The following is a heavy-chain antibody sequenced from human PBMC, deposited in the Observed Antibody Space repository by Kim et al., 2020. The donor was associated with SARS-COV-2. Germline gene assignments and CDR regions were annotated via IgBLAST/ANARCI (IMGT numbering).Heavy chain of an antibody. CDR2: IGTAGDT. J-gene: IGHJ6*02. CDR1: GFTFRSYD. Sequence: GGSLRLSCAASGFTFRSYDMHWVRQATGKGLEWVSAIGTAGDTYYPGSVKGRFTISRENAKNSLNLQMNSLRAGDTAVYYCARGAAEGGSGGYYGMDVWGQGTTVTVSS. CDR3: ARGAAEGGSGGYYGMDV. V-gene: IGHV3-13*04. D-gene: IGHD3-16*01.